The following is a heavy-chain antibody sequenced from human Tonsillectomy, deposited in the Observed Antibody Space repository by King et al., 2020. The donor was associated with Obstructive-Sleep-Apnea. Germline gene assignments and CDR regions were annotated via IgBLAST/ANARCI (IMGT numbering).Heavy chain of an antibody. CDR3: AKEESSTMIVVVHIARFDY. D-gene: IGHD3-22*01. CDR2: INPNSGGT. V-gene: IGHV1-2*02. CDR1: GYTFTGYY. J-gene: IGHJ4*02. Sequence: VQLVESGAEVKKPGASVKVSCKASGYTFTGYYMHWVRQAPGQGLEWMGWINPNSGGTNYAQKFQGRVTMTRDTSISTAYMELSRLRSDDTAVYYCAKEESSTMIVVVHIARFDYWGQGTLVTVSS.